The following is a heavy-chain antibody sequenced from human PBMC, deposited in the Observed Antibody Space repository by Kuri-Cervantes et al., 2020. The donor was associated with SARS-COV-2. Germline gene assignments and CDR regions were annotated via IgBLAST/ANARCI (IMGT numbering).Heavy chain of an antibody. D-gene: IGHD1-26*01. CDR2: ISYDGSNK. Sequence: GESLKISCAASGFTFSSYGMHWVRQAPGKGLEWVAVISYDGSNKYYADSVKGRFTISRDNSKNTLYLQMNSLRAEDTAVYYRAKDAGVGATGSVDYWGQGTLVTVSS. CDR1: GFTFSSYG. J-gene: IGHJ4*02. V-gene: IGHV3-30*18. CDR3: AKDAGVGATGSVDY.